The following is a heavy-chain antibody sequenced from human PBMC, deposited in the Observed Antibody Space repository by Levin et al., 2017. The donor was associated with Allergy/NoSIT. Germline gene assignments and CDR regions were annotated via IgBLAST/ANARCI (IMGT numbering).Heavy chain of an antibody. Sequence: GESLKISCAASGFTFSSYAMHWVRQAPGKGLEFVSAIFSNGRSTFYANSVKGRFTISRDNSKNTLYLQMGSLRAEDMAVYYCARGEECSRTSCYVGWYYQHWGQGTLVTVSS. D-gene: IGHD2-2*01. CDR3: ARGEECSRTSCYVGWYYQH. V-gene: IGHV3-64*01. J-gene: IGHJ1*01. CDR1: GFTFSSYA. CDR2: IFSNGRST.